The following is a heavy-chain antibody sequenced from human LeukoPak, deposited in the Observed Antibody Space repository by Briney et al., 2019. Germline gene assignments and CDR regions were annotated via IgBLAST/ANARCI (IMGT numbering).Heavy chain of an antibody. CDR3: ARSLIVVVPAAINLDI. Sequence: GGSLRLSCAASGFTFSSYSMNWVRQAPGKGLEWVSYISSSSSTIYYADSVKGRFTISRDNAKNSLYLQMNSLRAEDTAVYYCARSLIVVVPAAINLDIWGQGTMVTVSS. CDR2: ISSSSSTI. V-gene: IGHV3-48*01. J-gene: IGHJ3*02. D-gene: IGHD2-2*02. CDR1: GFTFSSYS.